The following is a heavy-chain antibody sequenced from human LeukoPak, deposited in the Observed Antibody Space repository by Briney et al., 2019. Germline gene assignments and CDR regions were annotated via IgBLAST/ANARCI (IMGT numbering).Heavy chain of an antibody. D-gene: IGHD6-13*01. CDR2: MNPNSGNT. J-gene: IGHJ6*03. V-gene: IGHV1-8*02. Sequence: GASVKVSCKASGGTFSSYAINWVRQATGQGLEWMGWMNPNSGNTGYAQKFQGRVTMTRNTSISTAYMELSSLRSEDTAVYYCARGGYSSSWYYYYYYYMDVWGKGTTVTISS. CDR1: GGTFSSYA. CDR3: ARGGYSSSWYYYYYYYMDV.